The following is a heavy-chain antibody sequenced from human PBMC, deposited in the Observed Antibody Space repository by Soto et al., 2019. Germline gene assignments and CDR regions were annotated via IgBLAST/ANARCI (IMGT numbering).Heavy chain of an antibody. D-gene: IGHD2-2*01. CDR1: GGSFNAHY. CDR3: ARVYSTTWSPDAFDS. CDR2: IKHSGLT. Sequence: TSGAKSLTCTDSGGSFNAHYWRWIRNHPGKGLEWIGEIKHSGLTNYNSSLKSRITMSVDTTKNRFSLKLSSVTAADTAVYYCARVYSTTWSPDAFDSWGHGTVVTVSS. J-gene: IGHJ3*02. V-gene: IGHV4-34*01.